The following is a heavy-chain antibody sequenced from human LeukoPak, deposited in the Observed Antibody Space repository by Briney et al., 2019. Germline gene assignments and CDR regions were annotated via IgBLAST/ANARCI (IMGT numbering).Heavy chain of an antibody. J-gene: IGHJ1*01. D-gene: IGHD3-22*01. CDR1: SHSLSSHF. CDR3: ARLRRGSSAYPEYFQH. Sequence: SDTLSLTCTVSSHSLSSHFWSWIRQPPGKGLEWIGCIHYTGSTNYNPSLKSRVTISVDTSKNQFSLRLSSVTAADTAVYYCARLRRGSSAYPEYFQHWGQGTLVTVSS. V-gene: IGHV4-59*08. CDR2: IHYTGST.